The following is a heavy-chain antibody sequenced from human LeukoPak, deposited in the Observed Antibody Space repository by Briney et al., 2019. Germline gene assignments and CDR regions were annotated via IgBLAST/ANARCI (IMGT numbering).Heavy chain of an antibody. J-gene: IGHJ6*02. Sequence: ASVKVSCKASGGTFSSYAISWVRQAPGQGLEWMGGIIPIFGTANYAQKFQGRVTITTDESTSTAYMELSSLRSEDTAVYYCARDSLYGSGTRPGYYGMDVWGQGTTVTVSS. CDR3: ARDSLYGSGTRPGYYGMDV. CDR1: GGTFSSYA. CDR2: IIPIFGTA. D-gene: IGHD3-10*01. V-gene: IGHV1-69*05.